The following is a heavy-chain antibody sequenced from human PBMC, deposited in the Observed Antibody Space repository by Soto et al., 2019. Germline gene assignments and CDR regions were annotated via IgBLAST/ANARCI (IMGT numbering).Heavy chain of an antibody. CDR1: GFTFSSYS. J-gene: IGHJ4*02. Sequence: EVQLVESGGGLVKPGGSLRLSCAASGFTFSSYSMNWVRQAPGKGLEWVSSISSSSSYIYYADSVKGRFTISRDNAKNSLYLQMNSLRAEDTAVYYCARDRRRGIAAATGDYWCQGTLVTVSS. D-gene: IGHD6-13*01. V-gene: IGHV3-21*01. CDR2: ISSSSSYI. CDR3: ARDRRRGIAAATGDY.